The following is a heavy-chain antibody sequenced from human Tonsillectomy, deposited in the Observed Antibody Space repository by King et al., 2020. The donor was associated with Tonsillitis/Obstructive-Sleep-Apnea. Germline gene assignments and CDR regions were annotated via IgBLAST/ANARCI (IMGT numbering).Heavy chain of an antibody. J-gene: IGHJ4*02. Sequence: DVQLVESGGGLVQPGGSLRLSCAASGFTFSSYWMSWVRQAPGKGLEWVANIKQDGSEKYYVDSVKGRFTISRDNAKNSLYLQMYSPRAEDTAVYYCARAVGGYCSSTSCYGYFDYWGQGTLVTVSS. D-gene: IGHD2-2*01. CDR3: ARAVGGYCSSTSCYGYFDY. CDR2: IKQDGSEK. CDR1: GFTFSSYW. V-gene: IGHV3-7*01.